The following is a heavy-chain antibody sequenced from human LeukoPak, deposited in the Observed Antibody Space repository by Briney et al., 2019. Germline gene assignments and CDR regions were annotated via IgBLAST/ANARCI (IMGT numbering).Heavy chain of an antibody. CDR2: ISSSNGDI. J-gene: IGHJ5*01. V-gene: IGHV3-21*01. CDR1: GFVFSTHS. CDR3: VRDADGGNSWFDS. D-gene: IGHD4-23*01. Sequence: GGSLRLSCAASGFVFSTHSMNWVRQAPGKGLEWVSWISSSNGDIYYADSVRGRFTISRDDAKNSLYLQMNSLRAEDTAVYYRVRDADGGNSWFDSWGQGTLVTVSS.